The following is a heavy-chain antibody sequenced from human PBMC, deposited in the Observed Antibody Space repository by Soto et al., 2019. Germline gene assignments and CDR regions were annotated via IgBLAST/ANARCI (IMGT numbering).Heavy chain of an antibody. J-gene: IGHJ3*02. CDR3: ARVQVRRGNGSGYLNGFDI. CDR2: ISPSGVT. V-gene: IGHV4-34*01. D-gene: IGHD3-3*01. CDR1: GGSFSPDC. Sequence: QVQLQQWGAGLLKSSETLSLTCAVSGGSFSPDCWTWIRQSPGKGLEWIGEISPSGVTQYGPSLKSRVTISVDTSTNQFSLKLNSVTAADTAVYYCARVQVRRGNGSGYLNGFDIWGQGTMVTVSS.